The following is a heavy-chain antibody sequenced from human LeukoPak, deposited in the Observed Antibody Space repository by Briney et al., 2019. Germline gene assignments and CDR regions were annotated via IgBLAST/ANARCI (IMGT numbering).Heavy chain of an antibody. Sequence: PSETLSLTCTVSGYSISSGYYWGWIRQPPGKGLEWIGSIYHSGSTYYNPSLKSRVTISVDTSKNQFSLKLSSVTAADTAVYYCAREARLLPFDYWGQGTLVTVSS. J-gene: IGHJ4*02. CDR1: GYSISSGYY. CDR2: IYHSGST. D-gene: IGHD2-15*01. CDR3: AREARLLPFDY. V-gene: IGHV4-38-2*02.